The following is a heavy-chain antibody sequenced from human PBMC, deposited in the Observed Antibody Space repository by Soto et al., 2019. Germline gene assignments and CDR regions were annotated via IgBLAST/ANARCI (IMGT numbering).Heavy chain of an antibody. Sequence: KLSETLSLTCAVYGGSFSGYYWSWIRQPPGKGLEWIGEINHSGSTNHNPSLESRVTISVDTSKNQFSLKLSSVTAADTAVYYCVRYCSGGSCANWGQGTLVTVSS. J-gene: IGHJ4*02. D-gene: IGHD2-15*01. CDR1: GGSFSGYY. CDR2: INHSGST. V-gene: IGHV4-34*01. CDR3: VRYCSGGSCAN.